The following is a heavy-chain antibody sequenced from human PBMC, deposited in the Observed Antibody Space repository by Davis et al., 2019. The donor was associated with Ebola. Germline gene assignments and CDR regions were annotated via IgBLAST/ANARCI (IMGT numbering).Heavy chain of an antibody. CDR2: IYHSGST. CDR1: GGSISSGGYS. J-gene: IGHJ4*02. Sequence: SETLSLTCAVSGGSISSGGYSWSWIRQPPGKGLEWIGYIYHSGSTYYNPSLKSRVTISVDRSKNQFSLKLSSVTAADTAVYYCARYRAARPGGVDYWGQGTLVTVSS. D-gene: IGHD6-6*01. CDR3: ARYRAARPGGVDY. V-gene: IGHV4-30-2*01.